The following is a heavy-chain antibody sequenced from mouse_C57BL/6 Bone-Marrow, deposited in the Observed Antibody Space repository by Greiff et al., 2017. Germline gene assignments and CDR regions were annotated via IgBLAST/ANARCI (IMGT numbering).Heavy chain of an antibody. CDR3: ARGIYYYGSSLYFDY. CDR1: GYAFTNYL. Sequence: QVQLKQSGAELVRPGTSVKVSCKASGYAFTNYLIEWVKQRPGQGLEWIGVINPGSGGTNYNEKFKGKATLTADKSSSTAYMQLSSLTSEDSAVYFCARGIYYYGSSLYFDYWGQGTTLTVSS. J-gene: IGHJ2*01. V-gene: IGHV1-54*01. CDR2: INPGSGGT. D-gene: IGHD1-1*01.